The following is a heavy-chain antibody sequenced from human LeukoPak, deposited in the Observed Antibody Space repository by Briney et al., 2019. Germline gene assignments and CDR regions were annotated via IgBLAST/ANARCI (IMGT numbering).Heavy chain of an antibody. V-gene: IGHV3-53*01. J-gene: IGHJ3*02. CDR2: IYSGGST. D-gene: IGHD2-21*02. CDR3: ARGGGAYCGGDCWRAFDI. Sequence: GGSLRLSCAASGFTFSSYSMNWVRQAPGKGLEWVSVIYSGGSTYYADSVKGRFTISRDNSKDTLYLQMNSLRVEDTAMYYCARGGGAYCGGDCWRAFDIWGQGTVVTVSS. CDR1: GFTFSSYS.